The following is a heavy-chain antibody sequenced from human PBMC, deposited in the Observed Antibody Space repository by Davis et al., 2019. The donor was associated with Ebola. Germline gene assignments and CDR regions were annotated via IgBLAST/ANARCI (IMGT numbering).Heavy chain of an antibody. CDR1: GFTFGSYN. CDR2: LSSSRSLI. D-gene: IGHD6-6*01. J-gene: IGHJ4*02. V-gene: IGHV3-48*02. Sequence: PGGSLRLSCAASGFTFGSYNMNWFRQAPGKGLEWVSYLSSSRSLIRYADSVQGRFTISRDDAKNSLYLQMNSLRDEDTAFYYCARVTLADVPVPDWGQGTLVTVSS. CDR3: ARVTLADVPVPD.